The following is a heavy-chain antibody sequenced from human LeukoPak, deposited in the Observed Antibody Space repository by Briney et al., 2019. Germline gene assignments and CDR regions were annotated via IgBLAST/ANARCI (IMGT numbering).Heavy chain of an antibody. J-gene: IGHJ4*02. CDR2: INPNSGGT. CDR3: ARQCCTNGVCSSLAY. Sequence: ASVKVSCKASGYTFTGYYMHWVRQAPGQGLEWMGWINPNSGGTNYAQKFQGRVTMTRDTSISTAYMELSRLRSDDTAVYYCARQCCTNGVCSSLAYWGQGTLVTVSS. D-gene: IGHD2-8*01. V-gene: IGHV1-2*02. CDR1: GYTFTGYY.